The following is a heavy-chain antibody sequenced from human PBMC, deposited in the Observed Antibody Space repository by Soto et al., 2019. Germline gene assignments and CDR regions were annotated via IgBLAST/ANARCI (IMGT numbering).Heavy chain of an antibody. V-gene: IGHV1-2*04. CDR3: ARGVPSGGWQWLVHGEDYREFDY. J-gene: IGHJ4*02. CDR1: GYTFTGYY. D-gene: IGHD6-19*01. CDR2: INPNSGGT. Sequence: ASVKVSCKASGYTFTGYYMHWVRQAPGQGLEWMGWINPNSGGTNYAQKFQGWVTMTRDTSISTAYMELSRLRSDDTAVYYCARGVPSGGWQWLVHGEDYREFDYWGQGTLVTVSS.